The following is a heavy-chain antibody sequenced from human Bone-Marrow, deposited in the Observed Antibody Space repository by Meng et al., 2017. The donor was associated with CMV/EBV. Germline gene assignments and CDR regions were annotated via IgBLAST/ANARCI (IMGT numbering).Heavy chain of an antibody. Sequence: SWVRQAPGKGLEWIGEINHSGSTNYNPSLKSRVTISVDTSKNQFSLKLSSVTAADTSVYYCARGYSYGYTGIDYWGQGTLVTVSS. D-gene: IGHD5-18*01. CDR2: INHSGST. CDR3: ARGYSYGYTGIDY. V-gene: IGHV4-34*01. J-gene: IGHJ4*02.